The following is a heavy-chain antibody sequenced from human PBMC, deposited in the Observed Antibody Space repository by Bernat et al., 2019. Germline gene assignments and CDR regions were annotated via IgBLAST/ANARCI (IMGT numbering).Heavy chain of an antibody. Sequence: QLQLQESGPGLVKPSETLSLTCTVPGGSISSSSYYWGWIRQPPGKGLEWIGSIYYSGSTYYNPSLKSRVTISVDTSKNQFSLKLSSVTAADTAVYYCAARLRVGRDVWGQGTTVTVSS. CDR3: AARLRVGRDV. CDR1: GGSISSSSYY. V-gene: IGHV4-39*01. J-gene: IGHJ6*02. CDR2: IYYSGST.